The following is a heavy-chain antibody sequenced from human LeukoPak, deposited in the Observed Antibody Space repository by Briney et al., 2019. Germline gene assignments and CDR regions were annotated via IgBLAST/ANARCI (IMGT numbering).Heavy chain of an antibody. Sequence: GGSLRLSCAASGFTFSSYAMSWVRQAPGKGLEWVSAISGSGGSTYYADSVKGRFTISRDNSENTLYLQMNSLRAEDTAVYYCAKVRFDWLLYPDAFDIWGQGTMVTVSS. CDR3: AKVRFDWLLYPDAFDI. D-gene: IGHD3-9*01. V-gene: IGHV3-23*01. J-gene: IGHJ3*02. CDR2: ISGSGGST. CDR1: GFTFSSYA.